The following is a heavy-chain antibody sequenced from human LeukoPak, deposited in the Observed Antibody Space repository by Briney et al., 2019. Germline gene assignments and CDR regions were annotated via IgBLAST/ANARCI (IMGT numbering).Heavy chain of an antibody. V-gene: IGHV3-30*04. CDR1: GFTFSSYA. CDR2: ISYDGSNK. D-gene: IGHD6-19*01. CDR3: ARGIRIAVAGNIDY. Sequence: SGSSLRLSCAASGFTFSSYAIHWVRQAPGKGLEWVAAISYDGSNKNYADSVKGLFTISRDNSKNTLYLQMNSMSAEDTAVYYCARGIRIAVAGNIDYWGQGTLVTASS. J-gene: IGHJ4*02.